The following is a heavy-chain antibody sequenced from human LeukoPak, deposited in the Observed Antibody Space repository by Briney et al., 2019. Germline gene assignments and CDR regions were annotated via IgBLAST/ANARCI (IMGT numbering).Heavy chain of an antibody. Sequence: GASVKVSCKASGYTFTGYYMHWVRQAPGQGLEWMGWINPNSGGTNYAQKFQGRVTMTRDTSISTAYMELSRLRSDDTAVYYCARQIAVAGTSWFDPWGQGTLVTVSS. J-gene: IGHJ5*02. V-gene: IGHV1-2*02. D-gene: IGHD6-19*01. CDR1: GYTFTGYY. CDR3: ARQIAVAGTSWFDP. CDR2: INPNSGGT.